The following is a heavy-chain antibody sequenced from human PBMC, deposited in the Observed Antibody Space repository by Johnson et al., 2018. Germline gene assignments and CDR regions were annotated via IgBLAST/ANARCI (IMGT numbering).Heavy chain of an antibody. CDR3: AREEDYGDYKYYYYMDV. D-gene: IGHD4-17*01. J-gene: IGHJ6*03. CDR1: GFTFRSYA. CDR2: ISYDGSNK. V-gene: IGHV3-30-3*01. Sequence: QVQLVQSGGGVVQPGRSLRLSCAASGFTFRSYAMHWVRQAPGKGLEWVALISYDGSNKYYADSVKGRFTISRDNSKNPLYLQMNSLRAEDTAVFYCAREEDYGDYKYYYYMDVWGKGTTVTVSS.